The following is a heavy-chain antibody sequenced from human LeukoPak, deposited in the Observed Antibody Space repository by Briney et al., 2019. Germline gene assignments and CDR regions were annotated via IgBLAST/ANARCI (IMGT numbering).Heavy chain of an antibody. CDR3: ARGNYDILTGYYNIYYYMDV. D-gene: IGHD3-9*01. V-gene: IGHV4-59*01. J-gene: IGHJ6*03. CDR2: IYYSGST. CDR1: GGSISSYY. Sequence: PSETLSLTCTVSGGSISSYYWSWIRQPPGKELEWIGYIYYSGSTNYNPSLKSRVTISVDTSKNQFSLKLSSVTAADTAVYYCARGNYDILTGYYNIYYYMDVWGKGTTVTISS.